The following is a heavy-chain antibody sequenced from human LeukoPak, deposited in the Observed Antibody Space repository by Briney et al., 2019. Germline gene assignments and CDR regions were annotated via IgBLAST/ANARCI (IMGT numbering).Heavy chain of an antibody. CDR3: ARDVSVSGMDV. V-gene: IGHV3-7*01. D-gene: IGHD5/OR15-5a*01. Sequence: PGGSLRLSCAASGFTFTDYWMSWVRQAPGKGLEWAANIKRDGSEKYYVDSVKGRFTISRDNPKKSVYLQMNSLRAEDTAIYYCARDVSVSGMDVWGQGTTVIVSS. J-gene: IGHJ6*02. CDR1: GFTFTDYW. CDR2: IKRDGSEK.